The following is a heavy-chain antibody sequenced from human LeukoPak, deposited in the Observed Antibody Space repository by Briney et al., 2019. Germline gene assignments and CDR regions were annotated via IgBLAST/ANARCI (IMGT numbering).Heavy chain of an antibody. Sequence: SVKVSCKASGGTFSSYAISWVRQAPGQGLEWMGGIIPIFGTANYAQKFQGRVTITADESTSTAYMELSSLRSEDTAVYYCASSDIVVVPAADIFDYWGQGTLVTVSS. D-gene: IGHD2-2*01. CDR2: IIPIFGTA. V-gene: IGHV1-69*13. J-gene: IGHJ4*02. CDR1: GGTFSSYA. CDR3: ASSDIVVVPAADIFDY.